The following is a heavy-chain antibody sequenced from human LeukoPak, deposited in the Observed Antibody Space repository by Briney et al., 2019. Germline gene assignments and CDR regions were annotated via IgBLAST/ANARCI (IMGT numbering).Heavy chain of an antibody. CDR3: ARGVNWIDP. CDR1: GGSFSGYY. V-gene: IGHV4-34*01. J-gene: IGHJ5*02. Sequence: NPSETLSLTCAVYGGSFSGYYWSWIRQPPGKGLEWIGEINHSGSTNYNPALKSRVTISIDTSKNQFSLKLSSVTAADTAVYYCARGVNWIDPWGQGTLVTVSS. CDR2: INHSGST.